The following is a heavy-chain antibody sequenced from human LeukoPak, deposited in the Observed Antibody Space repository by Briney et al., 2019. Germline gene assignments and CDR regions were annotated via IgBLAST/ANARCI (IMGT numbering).Heavy chain of an antibody. CDR3: ARERIAAAGTFDP. J-gene: IGHJ5*02. Sequence: ASVKVSCKASGYTFTGYYKHWVRQAPGQGLEWMGRINPNSGGTNYAQKFQGRVTMTRDTSISTAYMELSRLRSDDTAVYYCARERIAAAGTFDPWGQGTLVTVSS. V-gene: IGHV1-2*06. CDR2: INPNSGGT. D-gene: IGHD6-13*01. CDR1: GYTFTGYY.